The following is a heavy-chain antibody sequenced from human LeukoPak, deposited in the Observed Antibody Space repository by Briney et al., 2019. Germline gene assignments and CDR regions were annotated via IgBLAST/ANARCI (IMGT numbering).Heavy chain of an antibody. CDR1: GHSFSTYG. CDR3: ARETIEAFDV. D-gene: IGHD4/OR15-4a*01. J-gene: IGHJ3*01. CDR2: ISAYNGNT. Sequence: ASVKVSCKTSGHSFSTYGISWVRQAPGQGLEWMGWISAYNGNTNYAQKFQGRVTMTTDTSTSTAHLEMRSLRPDDTAVYYCARETIEAFDVWGQGTMVTVSS. V-gene: IGHV1-18*01.